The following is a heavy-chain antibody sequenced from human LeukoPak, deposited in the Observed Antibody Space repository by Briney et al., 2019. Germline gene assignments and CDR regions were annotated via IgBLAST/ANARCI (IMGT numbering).Heavy chain of an antibody. Sequence: SQTLSLTCAVSGGSISSGGYSWSWIRQPPGKGLEWIGYIYHSGSTYYNPSLKSRVTISVDRSKNQFSLKLSSVTAADTAVYYCASSRRVLDGMDVWGQGTTVTASS. CDR2: IYHSGST. V-gene: IGHV4-30-2*01. CDR1: GGSISSGGYS. J-gene: IGHJ6*02. D-gene: IGHD4/OR15-4a*01. CDR3: ASSRRVLDGMDV.